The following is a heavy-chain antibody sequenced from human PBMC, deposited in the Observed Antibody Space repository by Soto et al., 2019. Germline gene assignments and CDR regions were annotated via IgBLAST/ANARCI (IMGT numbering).Heavy chain of an antibody. CDR1: GFIVTSNY. D-gene: IGHD2-21*02. J-gene: IGHJ2*01. CDR2: FSGGGSR. V-gene: IGHV3-53*02. Sequence: EVQLVETGGGLIQPGGSLRLSCAASGFIVTSNYMSWVRQAPGKGLERVSVFSGGGSRYYADSVKGRFTISRDYSENSLYLQMNSLRAEDTAVYCCAREGGYGGDLGHWYFDLWGRATLVTVSS. CDR3: AREGGYGGDLGHWYFDL.